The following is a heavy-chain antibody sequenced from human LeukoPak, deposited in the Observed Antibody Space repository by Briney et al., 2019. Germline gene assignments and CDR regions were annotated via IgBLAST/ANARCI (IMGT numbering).Heavy chain of an antibody. CDR1: GDSLFGNTYY. V-gene: IGHV4-39*07. J-gene: IGHJ4*02. CDR3: VRNPGGKYYFGY. CDR2: IYYTGTT. Sequence: SETLSLTCTVSGDSLFGNTYYWGWLRQPPGKELEWIASIYYTGTTYYNPSLKSRVTMSVDTSQNQFSLRLSSVTAADTAVYYCVRNPGGKYYFGYWGQGTLVSVSS.